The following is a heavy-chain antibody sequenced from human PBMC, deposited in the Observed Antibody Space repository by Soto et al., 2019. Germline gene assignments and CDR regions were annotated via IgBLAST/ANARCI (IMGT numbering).Heavy chain of an antibody. V-gene: IGHV4-61*01. Sequence: QVQLQESSPGLVKPSETLSLTCSVSGGSVSSGNYYWSWIRQPPGKGLEWIGYIYYSGSTNYNPSLKSRVTISVDTSKNQFSLKLSSVTAADTAVYYCARGGVVVVAAPLDDWGQGTLVTVSS. J-gene: IGHJ4*02. CDR1: GGSVSSGNYY. CDR3: ARGGVVVVAAPLDD. CDR2: IYYSGST. D-gene: IGHD2-15*01.